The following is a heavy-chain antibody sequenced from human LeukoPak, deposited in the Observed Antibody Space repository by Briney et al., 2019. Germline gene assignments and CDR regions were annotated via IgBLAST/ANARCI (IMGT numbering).Heavy chain of an antibody. CDR1: GGSISSYY. CDR3: AHLYSGYEGFDY. Sequence: SETLSLTCTVSGGSISSYYWSWIRQPPGKGLEWIGYICYSGSTNYNPSLKSRVTISVDTSKNQFSLKLSSVTAADTAVYYCAHLYSGYEGFDYWGQGTPVTVSS. V-gene: IGHV4-59*08. J-gene: IGHJ4*02. CDR2: ICYSGST. D-gene: IGHD5-12*01.